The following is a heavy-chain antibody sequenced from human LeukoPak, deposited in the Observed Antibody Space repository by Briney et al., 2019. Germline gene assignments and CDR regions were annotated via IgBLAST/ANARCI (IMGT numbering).Heavy chain of an antibody. CDR1: GYTFTSYD. Sequence: GASVKVSCKASGYTFTSYDINWVRQATGQGLEWMGWMNPNSGNTGYAQKFQGRVTMTRNTSISTAYMGLSSLRSEDTAVYYCAVYDSSGYYYSNDAFDIWGQGTMVTVSS. CDR2: MNPNSGNT. V-gene: IGHV1-8*01. J-gene: IGHJ3*02. CDR3: AVYDSSGYYYSNDAFDI. D-gene: IGHD3-22*01.